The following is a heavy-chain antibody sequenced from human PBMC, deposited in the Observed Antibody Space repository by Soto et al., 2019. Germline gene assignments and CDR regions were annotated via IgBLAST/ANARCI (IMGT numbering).Heavy chain of an antibody. CDR3: TAHLGEFFPLDY. CDR1: GFTFSRYW. V-gene: IGHV3-74*01. D-gene: IGHD3-16*01. CDR2: IDSGGSTT. Sequence: EVQLVESGGGLVQPGGSLRLSCAASGFTFSRYWMHWVRQAPGKGLVWLSRIDSGGSTTYYADSVKGRFTISRDNDKDTVYLQMNSLKTEDTAVYYCTAHLGEFFPLDYWGQGTLVTVSS. J-gene: IGHJ4*02.